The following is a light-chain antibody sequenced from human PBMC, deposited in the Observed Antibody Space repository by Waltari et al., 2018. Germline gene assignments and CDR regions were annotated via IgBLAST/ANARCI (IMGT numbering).Light chain of an antibody. CDR3: QQYYHTRQIT. CDR1: QGISNS. CDR2: AAS. J-gene: IGKJ3*01. Sequence: DIQMTQSPSSLSASVGDRVTITVRASQGISNSLAWYQQKPGKAPKLLLSAASTLESGVHSRLRGSGSGTDYTLTISSLQPEEFATYYCQQYYHTRQITFGPGTKVDFK. V-gene: IGKV1-NL1*01.